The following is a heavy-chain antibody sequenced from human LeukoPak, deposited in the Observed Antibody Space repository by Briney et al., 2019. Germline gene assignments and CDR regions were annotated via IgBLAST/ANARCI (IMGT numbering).Heavy chain of an antibody. D-gene: IGHD3-9*01. V-gene: IGHV3-48*03. CDR2: ISRSGSTI. J-gene: IGHJ4*02. Sequence: GGSLRLSWAASGFTFSSYEMNWVRQAPGKGLERVSYISRSGSTIYYADSVKGRFTISRDNAKNSLYLQMNSLRAEDTAVYYCARALPNDILTGYYPGLFDYWGQGTLVTVSS. CDR1: GFTFSSYE. CDR3: ARALPNDILTGYYPGLFDY.